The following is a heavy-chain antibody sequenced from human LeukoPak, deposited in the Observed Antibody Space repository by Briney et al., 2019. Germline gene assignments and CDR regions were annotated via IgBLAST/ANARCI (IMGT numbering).Heavy chain of an antibody. CDR3: ASGTDLSGYSYGF. D-gene: IGHD5-18*01. CDR2: ISYDGSNK. CDR1: GFTFSSYA. J-gene: IGHJ6*02. V-gene: IGHV3-30-3*01. Sequence: PGGSLRLSCAASGFTFSSYAMHWVRQAPGKGLEWVAVISYDGSNKYYADSVEGRFTISRDNSKNTLYLQMNSLRAEDTAVYYCASGTDLSGYSYGFWGQGTTVTVSS.